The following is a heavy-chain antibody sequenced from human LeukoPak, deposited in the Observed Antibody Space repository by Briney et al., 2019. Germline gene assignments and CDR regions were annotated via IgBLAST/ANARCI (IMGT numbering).Heavy chain of an antibody. Sequence: GGSLRLSCVASGFTFSSYEMNRVRQAPGKGLEWVSYIGSRGPTIYYADSVKGRFTISRDNAKNSLSLQMNSLRVEDTAVYYCASVDTALFHFYGMDVWGPGATVTVSS. CDR2: IGSRGPTI. J-gene: IGHJ6*02. CDR1: GFTFSSYE. CDR3: ASVDTALFHFYGMDV. V-gene: IGHV3-48*03. D-gene: IGHD5-18*01.